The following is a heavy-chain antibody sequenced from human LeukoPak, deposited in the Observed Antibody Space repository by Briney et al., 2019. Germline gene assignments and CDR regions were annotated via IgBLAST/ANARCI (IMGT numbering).Heavy chain of an antibody. J-gene: IGHJ4*02. CDR3: AKGSDYYGSGTYLDY. CDR1: GFTFSSYA. Sequence: PGGSLRLSCAASGFTFSSYAMSWVRQAPGKGLEWVSGISGSGGSTYYADSVKGRFTISRDNSKNTLYLQMNSLRAEDTAVYYCAKGSDYYGSGTYLDYWGQGTLVTVSS. CDR2: ISGSGGST. V-gene: IGHV3-23*01. D-gene: IGHD3-10*01.